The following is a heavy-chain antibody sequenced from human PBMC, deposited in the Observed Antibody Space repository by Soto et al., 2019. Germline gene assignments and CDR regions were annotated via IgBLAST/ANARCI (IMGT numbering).Heavy chain of an antibody. Sequence: PSETLSLTCTVSGGSITSYHWSWIRQSPGKGLEWIGNIYYSESSNYNPSLESRVTISVDTSKNQFSLRLSSVTAADTAVYYCARDRSGGYNWFDPWGQGTLVTVSS. J-gene: IGHJ5*02. CDR1: GGSITSYH. CDR3: ARDRSGGYNWFDP. V-gene: IGHV4-59*12. CDR2: IYYSESS. D-gene: IGHD2-15*01.